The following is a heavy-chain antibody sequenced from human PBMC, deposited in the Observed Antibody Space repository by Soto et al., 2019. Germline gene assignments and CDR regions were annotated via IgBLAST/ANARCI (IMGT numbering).Heavy chain of an antibody. J-gene: IGHJ6*02. D-gene: IGHD6-13*01. Sequence: PSETLSLTCAVYGGSFSGYYWSWIRQPPGKGLEWIGEINHSGSTNYNPSLKSRVTISVDTSKNQFSLKLSSVTAADTAVYYCARVYIAAAGGSHYYYGMDVWGQGTTVTVSS. V-gene: IGHV4-34*01. CDR1: GGSFSGYY. CDR3: ARVYIAAAGGSHYYYGMDV. CDR2: INHSGST.